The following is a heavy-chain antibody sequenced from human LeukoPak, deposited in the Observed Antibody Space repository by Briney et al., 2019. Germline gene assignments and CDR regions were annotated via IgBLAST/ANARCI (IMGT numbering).Heavy chain of an antibody. V-gene: IGHV3-23*01. D-gene: IGHD4/OR15-4a*01. Sequence: GGSLRLSCAASGFTFSNYAITWVGQAPGRGLEWVSSLSGHSIATHYADSVKGRFTISRDNSKNTLYLQLNSLRAEDTAVYYCARTRSWCFDPWGQGTLVTVSS. CDR1: GFTFSNYA. CDR2: LSGHSIAT. CDR3: ARTRSWCFDP. J-gene: IGHJ5*02.